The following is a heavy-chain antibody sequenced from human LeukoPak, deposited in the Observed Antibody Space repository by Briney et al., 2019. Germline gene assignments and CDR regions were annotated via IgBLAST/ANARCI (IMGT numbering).Heavy chain of an antibody. CDR3: ASGWQWLPHDAFDI. D-gene: IGHD6-19*01. CDR1: GFTFSSYW. V-gene: IGHV3-74*01. Sequence: PGGSLRLSCAASGFTFSSYWMHWVRQAPGKGLVWVSRINSDGSSTSYADSVKGRFTISRDNAKNTLYLQMNSLRAEDTAVYYCASGWQWLPHDAFDIWGQGTMVTVSS. J-gene: IGHJ3*02. CDR2: INSDGSST.